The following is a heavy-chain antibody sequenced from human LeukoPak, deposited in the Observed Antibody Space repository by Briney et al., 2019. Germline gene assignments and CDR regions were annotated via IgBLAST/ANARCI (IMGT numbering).Heavy chain of an antibody. CDR1: GYIFTSYG. CDR2: ISAFNGNT. D-gene: IGHD3-16*01. Sequence: ASVTVSCKASGYIFTSYGVSWVRQAPGQGLEWMGWISAFNGNTNYAQKFRGRVTVTTEASTSTAYMELRSLRSDDTAFYYCAREPGLARSTFFDYWGQGTLVTVST. V-gene: IGHV1-18*01. CDR3: AREPGLARSTFFDY. J-gene: IGHJ4*02.